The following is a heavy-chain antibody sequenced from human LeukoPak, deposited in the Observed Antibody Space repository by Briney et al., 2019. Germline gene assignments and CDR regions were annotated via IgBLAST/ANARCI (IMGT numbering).Heavy chain of an antibody. V-gene: IGHV1-18*01. Sequence: ASVKVSCKASGYTFTSYGISRVRQAPGQGLEWMGWISAYNGNTNYAQKLQGRVTMTTDTSTSTAYMELRSLRSDDTAVYYCARDTGTLIVVVPAWRYYYGMDVWGQGTTVTVSS. D-gene: IGHD2-2*01. CDR1: GYTFTSYG. J-gene: IGHJ6*02. CDR2: ISAYNGNT. CDR3: ARDTGTLIVVVPAWRYYYGMDV.